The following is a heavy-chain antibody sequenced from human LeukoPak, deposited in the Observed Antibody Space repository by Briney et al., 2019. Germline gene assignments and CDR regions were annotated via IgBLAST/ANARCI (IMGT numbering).Heavy chain of an antibody. Sequence: SETLSLTCAVYGGSFSGYYRSRIRQPPGKGLEWIGEINHSGSTNYNPSLKSRVTISVDTSKNQFSLKLSSVTAADTAVYYCARQTGQWFGEMIDYWGQGTLVTVSS. CDR2: INHSGST. V-gene: IGHV4-34*01. J-gene: IGHJ4*02. D-gene: IGHD3-10*01. CDR1: GGSFSGYY. CDR3: ARQTGQWFGEMIDY.